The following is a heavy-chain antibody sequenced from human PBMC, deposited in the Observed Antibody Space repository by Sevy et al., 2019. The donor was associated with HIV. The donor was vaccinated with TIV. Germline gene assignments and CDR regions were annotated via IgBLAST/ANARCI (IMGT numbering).Heavy chain of an antibody. CDR3: ARVPSPYYDSSGDLIREYYFDS. CDR2: FYYTGIT. V-gene: IGHV4-59*11. CDR1: GGPISSHY. Sequence: SETLSLICTVSGGPISSHYWSWIRQTPGKGLEWIGDFYYTGITNYNPSLKSRVTMSASTYTNRVSLKLSSVTAADTAVYYCARVPSPYYDSSGDLIREYYFDSWGQGTPVTVSS. J-gene: IGHJ4*02. D-gene: IGHD3-22*01.